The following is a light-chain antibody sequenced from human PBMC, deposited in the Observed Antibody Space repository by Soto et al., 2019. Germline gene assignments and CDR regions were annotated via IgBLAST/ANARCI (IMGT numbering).Light chain of an antibody. Sequence: QTVVTQPPSVSAAPGQKVTISCSGNTSNIGNNYVSWYRRLPGAAPKLLIYDTNKRPSLIPARFSGSKSATSATLAITGLQTGDEADYYCGTWDTSLSVVVFGGGTKVTVL. CDR2: DTN. J-gene: IGLJ2*01. V-gene: IGLV1-51*01. CDR1: TSNIGNNY. CDR3: GTWDTSLSVVV.